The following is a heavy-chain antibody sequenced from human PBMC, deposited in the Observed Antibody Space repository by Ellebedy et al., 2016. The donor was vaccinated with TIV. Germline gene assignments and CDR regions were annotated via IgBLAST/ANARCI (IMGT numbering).Heavy chain of an antibody. CDR3: AKGGGWLYYLDY. Sequence: PGGSLRLSCAASGFSFSTFAMHWVRQAPGKGLEWVSAISNSGDTTYNADSVKARFTISRDNSKSTLYLQVNSLRAEDTAVYYCAKGGGWLYYLDYWGHGTLVTVSS. D-gene: IGHD6-19*01. CDR2: ISNSGDTT. V-gene: IGHV3-23*01. CDR1: GFSFSTFA. J-gene: IGHJ4*01.